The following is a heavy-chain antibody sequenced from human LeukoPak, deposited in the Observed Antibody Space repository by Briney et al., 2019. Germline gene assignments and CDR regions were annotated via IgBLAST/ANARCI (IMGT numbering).Heavy chain of an antibody. D-gene: IGHD3-10*01. J-gene: IGHJ4*02. CDR2: INPNSGGT. CDR3: ARDIRFYGSGSSNYFDY. Sequence: ASVKVSCKASGYTFTGYYMRWVRQAPGQGLEWMGWINPNSGGTNYAQKFQGRVTMTRDTSISTAYMELSRLRSDDTAVYYCARDIRFYGSGSSNYFDYWGQGTLVTVSS. V-gene: IGHV1-2*02. CDR1: GYTFTGYY.